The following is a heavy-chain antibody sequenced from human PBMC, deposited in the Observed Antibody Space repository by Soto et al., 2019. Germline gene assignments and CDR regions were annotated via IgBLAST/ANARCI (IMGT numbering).Heavy chain of an antibody. Sequence: SETLSLTCAVYGGSFSGYYWSWIRQPPGKGLEWIGEINHSGSTNYNPSLKSRVTISVDTSKNQFSLKLSSVTAADTAVYYCARGLRITIFGVVKPYNWFDPWGQGTLVTVSS. D-gene: IGHD3-3*01. CDR3: ARGLRITIFGVVKPYNWFDP. V-gene: IGHV4-34*01. CDR2: INHSGST. CDR1: GGSFSGYY. J-gene: IGHJ5*02.